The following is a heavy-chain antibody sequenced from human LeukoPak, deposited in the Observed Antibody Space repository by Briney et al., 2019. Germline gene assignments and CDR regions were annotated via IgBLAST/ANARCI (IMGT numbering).Heavy chain of an antibody. D-gene: IGHD1-26*01. V-gene: IGHV5-51*01. J-gene: IGHJ4*02. CDR1: GYTFTSYG. CDR2: IYPGDSDT. Sequence: GASVKVSCKASGYTFTSYGISWVRQMPGKGLEWMGIIYPGDSDTRYSPSFQGQVTISADKSISTAYLQWSSLKASDTAMYYCASFGGSWWYWGQGTLVTVSS. CDR3: ASFGGSWWY.